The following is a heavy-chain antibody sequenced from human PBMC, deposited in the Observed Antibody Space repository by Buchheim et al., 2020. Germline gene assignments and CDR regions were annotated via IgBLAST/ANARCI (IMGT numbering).Heavy chain of an antibody. V-gene: IGHV3-48*03. Sequence: EVRLVESGGGLVQPGGSLRLSCATSGFTFSSYEMNWVRQAPGKGLEWVSYISSSGTTIYYADSVKGRFTISRDNAQNTLFLQINSLRAEETAVYYCARGVYDSSGYYHYWGQGTL. J-gene: IGHJ4*02. D-gene: IGHD3-22*01. CDR2: ISSSGTTI. CDR1: GFTFSSYE. CDR3: ARGVYDSSGYYHY.